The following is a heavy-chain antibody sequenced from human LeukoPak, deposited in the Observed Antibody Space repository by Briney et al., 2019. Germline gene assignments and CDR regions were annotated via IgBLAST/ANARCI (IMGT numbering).Heavy chain of an antibody. J-gene: IGHJ6*03. CDR2: ISSSSSII. V-gene: IGHV3-48*03. CDR1: GFTFSSYQ. D-gene: IGHD2-21*01. CDR3: ARDHYRYWGNFDYMDV. Sequence: GGSLRLSCAASGFTFSSYQVNRVRQAPGKGLERVSYISSSSSIIYYVDSVKGRFTISRDNAKNSLDLQMNSLRAEDTAVYYCARDHYRYWGNFDYMDVWGKGTTVTISS.